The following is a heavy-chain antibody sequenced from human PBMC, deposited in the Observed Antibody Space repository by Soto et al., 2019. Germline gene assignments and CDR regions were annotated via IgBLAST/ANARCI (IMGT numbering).Heavy chain of an antibody. CDR1: GFTFSSFA. CDR2: TSKDGSNK. Sequence: PGGALRLSCAASGFTFSSFAMHWVRPAPGKGLEWVAVTSKDGSNKYYADSVKGRFTISRDNSKNTLYLQMNSLRAEDTAMYYCARDRVTEAGTLDYWGQGTLVTVSS. J-gene: IGHJ4*02. CDR3: ARDRVTEAGTLDY. D-gene: IGHD6-13*01. V-gene: IGHV3-30-3*01.